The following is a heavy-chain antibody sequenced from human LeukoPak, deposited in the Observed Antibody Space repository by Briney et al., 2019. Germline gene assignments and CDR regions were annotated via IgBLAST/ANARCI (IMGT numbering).Heavy chain of an antibody. V-gene: IGHV3-21*01. J-gene: IGHJ4*02. CDR1: GFTFDDYG. CDR2: ISSSSSDI. D-gene: IGHD6-19*01. Sequence: PGGSLRLSCAASGFTFDDYGMNWVRQAPGKGLEWVSSISSSSSDIYYADSLKDRFTISRDNAKNSLYLQMNSLRVEDTAVYYCATSPHYSSAWLVVDFWGQGTLVTVSS. CDR3: ATSPHYSSAWLVVDF.